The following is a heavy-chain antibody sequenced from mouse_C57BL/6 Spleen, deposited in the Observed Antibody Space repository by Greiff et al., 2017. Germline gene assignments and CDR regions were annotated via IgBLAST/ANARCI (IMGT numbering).Heavy chain of an antibody. D-gene: IGHD1-1*02. CDR2: IYPGSGST. V-gene: IGHV1-55*01. J-gene: IGHJ1*03. CDR3: AREGGYHWYFDV. Sequence: QVQLQQSGAELVKPGASVQMSCKASGYTFTSYWITWVKQRPGRGLEWIGDIYPGSGSTNYNEKFKSKATLTVDTSSSTAYMPLSSLTSEDSAVYDCAREGGYHWYFDVWGTGTTVTVSS. CDR1: GYTFTSYW.